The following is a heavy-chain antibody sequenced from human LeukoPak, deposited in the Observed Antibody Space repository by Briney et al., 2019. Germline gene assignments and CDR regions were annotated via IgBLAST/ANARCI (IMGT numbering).Heavy chain of an antibody. CDR2: INTKTGNP. CDR1: GYTFSSYA. V-gene: IGHV7-4-1*02. J-gene: IGHJ4*02. Sequence: ASVKVSCKASGYTFSSYAMNWVRQAPGKGREGMGWINTKTGNPTYTQGFTGRFVFSLDTSVSTAYLQISSLKAEDTAVYYCARREGAHDYWGQGTLVTVSS. D-gene: IGHD1-26*01. CDR3: ARREGAHDY.